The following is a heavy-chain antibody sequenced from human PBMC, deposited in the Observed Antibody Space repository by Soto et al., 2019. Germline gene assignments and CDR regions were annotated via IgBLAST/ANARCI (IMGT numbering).Heavy chain of an antibody. CDR3: ATVSSGWSYYFDY. J-gene: IGHJ4*02. V-gene: IGHV3-7*01. D-gene: IGHD6-19*01. CDR2: IKPDGSEK. CDR1: GFTFSSYW. Sequence: RVGSLRLSCAASGFTFSSYWMSWVRQAPGKGLEWVANIKPDGSEKYYVDSVEGRFTISRDDSKNTLYLQMNSLRPEDTAVYYCATVSSGWSYYFDYWGQGTLVTVSS.